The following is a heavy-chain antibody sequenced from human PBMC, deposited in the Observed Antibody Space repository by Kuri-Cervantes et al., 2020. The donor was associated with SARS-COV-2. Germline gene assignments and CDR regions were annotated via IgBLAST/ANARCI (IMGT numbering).Heavy chain of an antibody. D-gene: IGHD1-1*01. Sequence: GESLKISCAASGFTFSGHWIHWVRQAPGKGLVWVSRINPDVSYTNNADSVKGRFTLSRDNAKNMLFLQMNSLRAEDTAVYYRVRDGDHWNFDYWGQGTLVTVSS. CDR1: GFTFSGHW. J-gene: IGHJ4*02. V-gene: IGHV3-74*01. CDR3: VRDGDHWNFDY. CDR2: INPDVSYT.